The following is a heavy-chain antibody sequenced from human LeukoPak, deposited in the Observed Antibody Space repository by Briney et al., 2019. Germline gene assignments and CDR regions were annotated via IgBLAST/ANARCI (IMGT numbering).Heavy chain of an antibody. D-gene: IGHD5-12*01. V-gene: IGHV4-39*07. CDR1: GGSVSTGTYL. J-gene: IGHJ2*01. Sequence: SETLSLTCSVSGGSVSTGTYLWGWIRQAPGKGLEWIGSIFYRGTTYYTPSLKSRVIISLDTSKNQFSLKMTSMTAADTAVYFCARDPRLSWYFDLWGRGTLVTVSS. CDR2: IFYRGTT. CDR3: ARDPRLSWYFDL.